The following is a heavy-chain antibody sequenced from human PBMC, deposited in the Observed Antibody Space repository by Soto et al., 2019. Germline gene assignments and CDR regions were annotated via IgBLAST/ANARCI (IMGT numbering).Heavy chain of an antibody. CDR3: ARGWSRYYYYGMDV. CDR1: GFTFSSYD. V-gene: IGHV3-48*03. D-gene: IGHD2-15*01. Sequence: PGGSLRLSCAASGFTFSSYDMNWVRQAPGKGLEWVSYISSSGSTIYYADSVKGRFTISIDNAKNSLYLQMNSLRAEDTAVYYCARGWSRYYYYGMDVWGQGTTVTVSS. J-gene: IGHJ6*02. CDR2: ISSSGSTI.